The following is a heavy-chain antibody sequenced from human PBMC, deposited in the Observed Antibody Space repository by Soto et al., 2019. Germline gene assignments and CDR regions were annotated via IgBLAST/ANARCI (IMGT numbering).Heavy chain of an antibody. CDR1: GDSMSTNY. Sequence: QVKLQESGPGLLKPSETLSLTCIVSGDSMSTNYWHWIRQPPGKALEWIGYVYYNGDTNYNPSLNSRVTISVDTSMNQPSLRLSSVTAADTAVYYCARGGTTMVKYYFDYWGQGALVTDSS. J-gene: IGHJ4*02. CDR3: ARGGTTMVKYYFDY. CDR2: VYYNGDT. V-gene: IGHV4-59*01. D-gene: IGHD5-18*01.